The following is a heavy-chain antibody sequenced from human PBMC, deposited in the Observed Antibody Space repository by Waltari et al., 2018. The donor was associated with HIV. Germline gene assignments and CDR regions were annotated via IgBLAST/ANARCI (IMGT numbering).Heavy chain of an antibody. CDR2: IYSSGNT. D-gene: IGHD4-17*01. CDR1: GGSINNDY. CDR3: ARAWTTVTGGWFDP. V-gene: IGHV4-4*07. Sequence: QVLLQESGPGLVKPSETLSLTCTVSGGSINNDYWSWIRQPAGKGLEWIGRIYSSGNTNYNPSLKSRLRMSVATSKNQFSRILTSVTAADTAVYYCARAWTTVTGGWFDPWGQGTLVIVSS. J-gene: IGHJ5*02.